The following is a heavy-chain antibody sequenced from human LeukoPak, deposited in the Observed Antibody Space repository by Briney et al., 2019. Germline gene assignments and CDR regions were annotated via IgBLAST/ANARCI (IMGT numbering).Heavy chain of an antibody. J-gene: IGHJ4*02. CDR3: AREMDCSGGSCYSGGFDY. V-gene: IGHV4-59*01. CDR2: IYYSGST. D-gene: IGHD2-15*01. CDR1: GGSISSYY. Sequence: SETLSLTCTVSGGSISSYYWSWIRQPPGKGLEWIGYIYYSGSTNYNPSLKSRVTISVDTSKNQFSLKLSSVTAADTAVYYCAREMDCSGGSCYSGGFDYWGQGTLVTVSS.